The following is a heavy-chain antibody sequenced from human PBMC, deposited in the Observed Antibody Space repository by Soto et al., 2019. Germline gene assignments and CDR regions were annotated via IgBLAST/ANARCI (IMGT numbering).Heavy chain of an antibody. D-gene: IGHD2-15*01. Sequence: QVQLVQSGAEVKKPGASMKVSCKASGYTFSDYYMHWVRQAPEQGLECMGWISPNNGATNYAQKFQDRVTMTRDASITTAYMELSRLRSDDTAVYYCARGGEFCSTGSCNSSLGDAFDVWGQGTTVTVSS. V-gene: IGHV1-2*02. J-gene: IGHJ3*01. CDR1: GYTFSDYY. CDR3: ARGGEFCSTGSCNSSLGDAFDV. CDR2: ISPNNGAT.